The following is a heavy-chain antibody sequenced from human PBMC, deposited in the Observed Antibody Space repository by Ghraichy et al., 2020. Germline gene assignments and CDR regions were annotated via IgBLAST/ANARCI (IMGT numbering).Heavy chain of an antibody. V-gene: IGHV4-34*01. Sequence: SETLSLTCAVYGGSFSGYYWSWIRQPPGKGLEWIGEINHSGSTNYNPSLKSRVTISVDTSKNQFSLKLSSVTAADTAVYYCASSRPYYDILTGYPDQAFDIWGQGTMVTVSS. CDR1: GGSFSGYY. CDR3: ASSRPYYDILTGYPDQAFDI. J-gene: IGHJ3*02. D-gene: IGHD3-9*01. CDR2: INHSGST.